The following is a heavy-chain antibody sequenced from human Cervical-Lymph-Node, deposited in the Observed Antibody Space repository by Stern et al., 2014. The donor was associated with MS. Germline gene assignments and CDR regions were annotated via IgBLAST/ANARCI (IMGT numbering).Heavy chain of an antibody. D-gene: IGHD5-12*01. CDR3: ARLGSGYDSSYLDF. J-gene: IGHJ4*01. V-gene: IGHV1-69*01. CDR1: GGTFSTDK. Sequence: QVQLGQSGSEAKKPGSSVKVSCKVSGGTFSTDKISWVRQAPGQGLEWMGGIIPIFGTADYAQKFQDRVTIIADESTSEVHMELSSLRSEDTGVYYCARLGSGYDSSYLDFWGHGTLVTVSS. CDR2: IIPIFGTA.